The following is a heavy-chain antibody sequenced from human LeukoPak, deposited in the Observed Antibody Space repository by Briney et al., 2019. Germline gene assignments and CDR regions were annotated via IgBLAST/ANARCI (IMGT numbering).Heavy chain of an antibody. CDR2: IIPIFGTA. J-gene: IGHJ4*02. D-gene: IGHD3-10*01. CDR1: GGTFSSYA. CDR3: ASGVFYGSGSYGVDY. V-gene: IGHV1-69*05. Sequence: SVKVSCKASGGTFSSYAISWVRQAPGQGLEWMGRIIPIFGTANYAQKFQGRVTITTDESTSTAYMELSSLRSEDTAVYYCASGVFYGSGSYGVDYWGQGTLVTVSS.